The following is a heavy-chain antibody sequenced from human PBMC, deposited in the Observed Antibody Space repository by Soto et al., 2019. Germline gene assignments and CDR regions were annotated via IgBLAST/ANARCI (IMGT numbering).Heavy chain of an antibody. CDR1: GFTFTNYA. Sequence: EVQLLESGGGLVQPGGSLRLSCAASGFTFTNYAMTWVRQATGKGLEWVSTISASGGRTYHADSVKRRFTISRDNSKNTLSMLITRLGDEDTTAYYCAKDMRGSGSYSLSGMDVWGQWTTVTVS. J-gene: IGHJ6*02. CDR2: ISASGGRT. V-gene: IGHV3-23*01. D-gene: IGHD3-10*01. CDR3: AKDMRGSGSYSLSGMDV.